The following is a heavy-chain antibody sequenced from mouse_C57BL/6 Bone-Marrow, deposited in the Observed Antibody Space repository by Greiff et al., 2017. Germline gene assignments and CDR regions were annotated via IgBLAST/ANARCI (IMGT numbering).Heavy chain of an antibody. Sequence: EVKLVESGGGLVKPGGSLKLSCAASGFTFSSYAMSWVRQTPEKRLEWVATISDGGSYTYYPDNVKGRFTISRDNAKNKLYMQMSQLKSEDTDRYDCARARVRDWYGEVWGTGTTVTVSS. CDR3: ARARVRDWYGEV. CDR2: ISDGGSYT. V-gene: IGHV5-4*03. J-gene: IGHJ1*03. D-gene: IGHD2-5*01. CDR1: GFTFSSYA.